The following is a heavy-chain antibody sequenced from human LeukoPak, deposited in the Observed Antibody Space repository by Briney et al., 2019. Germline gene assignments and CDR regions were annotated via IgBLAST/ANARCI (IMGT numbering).Heavy chain of an antibody. V-gene: IGHV1-69*11. D-gene: IGHD2-21*02. CDR1: GGTFSSYA. CDR3: ATVVTARSEYFQH. Sequence: ASVKVSCKASGGTFSSYAISWVRQAPGQGLEWMGRIIPILGTANYAQKFQGRVTITTDESTSTAYMELSSLRSEDTAVYYCATVVTARSEYFQHWGQGTLVTVSS. CDR2: IIPILGTA. J-gene: IGHJ1*01.